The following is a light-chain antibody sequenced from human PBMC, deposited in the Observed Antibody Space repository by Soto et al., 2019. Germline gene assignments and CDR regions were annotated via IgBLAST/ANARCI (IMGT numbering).Light chain of an antibody. CDR1: QSVSTN. Sequence: DIVMTQSPATLSVSPGERATLSCRASQSVSTNLAWYQQKPGQAPRLLIYGASTRATGIPARFSCSGSGTAFTLTISSLLSDDVAVYYCRQYNNWPLTFGPGTKVDIK. CDR2: GAS. CDR3: RQYNNWPLT. V-gene: IGKV3-15*01. J-gene: IGKJ3*01.